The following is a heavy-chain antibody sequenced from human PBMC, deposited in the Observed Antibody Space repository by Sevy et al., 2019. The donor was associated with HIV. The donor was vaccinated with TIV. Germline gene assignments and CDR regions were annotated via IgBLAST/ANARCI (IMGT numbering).Heavy chain of an antibody. Sequence: SETLSLTCTVSGGSISSSSYYWGWIRQPPGKGLEWIGSIYYSGSTYYNPSLKSRVTISVDTSNNQFSLKLSSVTAADTAVYYCARVLYDYVWGSYRPGGAFDIWGQGTMVTVSS. CDR3: ARVLYDYVWGSYRPGGAFDI. V-gene: IGHV4-39*01. CDR1: GGSISSSSYY. J-gene: IGHJ3*02. CDR2: IYYSGST. D-gene: IGHD3-16*02.